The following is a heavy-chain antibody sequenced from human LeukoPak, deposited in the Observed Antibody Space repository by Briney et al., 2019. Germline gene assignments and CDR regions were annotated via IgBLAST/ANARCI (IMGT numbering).Heavy chain of an antibody. CDR2: ISGSGGST. CDR1: GFTVSSNY. CDR3: AKDSEGLHSWFGEFNYGMDV. J-gene: IGHJ6*02. V-gene: IGHV3-23*01. D-gene: IGHD3-10*01. Sequence: QAGGSLRLSCAASGFTVSSNYMSWVRQAPGKGLEWVSAISGSGGSTYYADSVKGRFTISRDNSKNTLYLQMNSLRAEDTAVYYCAKDSEGLHSWFGEFNYGMDVWGQGTTVTVSS.